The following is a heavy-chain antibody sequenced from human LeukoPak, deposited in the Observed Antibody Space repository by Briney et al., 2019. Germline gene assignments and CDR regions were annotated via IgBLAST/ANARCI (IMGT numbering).Heavy chain of an antibody. CDR3: AKGPPAGYSNYPRGLDY. D-gene: IGHD4-11*01. CDR2: ISSNGGST. J-gene: IGHJ4*02. CDR1: GFTFSSYA. Sequence: PGGSLRLSCAASGFTFSSYAMHWVRQAPGKGLEYVSAISSNGGSTYYANPVKGRFTISRDNSKNTLYLQMGSLRAEDTAVYYCAKGPPAGYSNYPRGLDYWGQGTLVTVSS. V-gene: IGHV3-64*01.